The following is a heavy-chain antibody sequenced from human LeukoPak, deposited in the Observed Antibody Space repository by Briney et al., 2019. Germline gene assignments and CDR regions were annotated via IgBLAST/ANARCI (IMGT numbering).Heavy chain of an antibody. D-gene: IGHD5-18*01. V-gene: IGHV4-61*02. CDR2: IYTSGST. CDR1: GGSISSGSYY. J-gene: IGHJ4*02. Sequence: SETLSLTCTVSGGSISSGSYYWSWIRQPAGKGLEWIGRIYTSGSTNYNPSLKSRVTISVDTSKNQFSLKLSSVTAADTAVYYCASGHSYGSFDYWGQGTLVTVSS. CDR3: ASGHSYGSFDY.